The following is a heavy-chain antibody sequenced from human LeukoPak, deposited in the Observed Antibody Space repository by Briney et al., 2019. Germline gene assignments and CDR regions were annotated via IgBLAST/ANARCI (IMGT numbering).Heavy chain of an antibody. D-gene: IGHD6-19*01. CDR3: ARDPLIAVAGTMNYYGMDV. CDR1: GGSISSGGYS. V-gene: IGHV4-34*01. Sequence: PSETLSLTCAVSGGSISSGGYSWSWIRQPPGKGLEWIGEINHSGSTNYNPSLKSRVTISVDTSKNQFSLKLSSVTAADTAVYYCARDPLIAVAGTMNYYGMDVWGKGTTVTVSS. J-gene: IGHJ6*04. CDR2: INHSGST.